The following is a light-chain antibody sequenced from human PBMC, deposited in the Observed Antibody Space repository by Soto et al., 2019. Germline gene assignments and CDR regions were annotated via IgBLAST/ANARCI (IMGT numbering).Light chain of an antibody. CDR1: TGAVTSSHH. J-gene: IGLJ2*01. V-gene: IGLV7-43*01. CDR3: LLYYGGFQPVV. CDR2: STS. Sequence: QAVVTQEPSLTVSPGGTVTLTCGSSTGAVTSSHHPNWFQQKPGQAPRALIYSTSNKHPWTPARFSGSLLGGKGALTLSGVQPEDEADYYCLLYYGGFQPVVFGGGTQLTVL.